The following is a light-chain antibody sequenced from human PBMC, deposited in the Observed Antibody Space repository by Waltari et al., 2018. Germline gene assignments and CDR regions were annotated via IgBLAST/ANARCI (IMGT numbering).Light chain of an antibody. J-gene: IGKJ2*01. V-gene: IGKV3-15*01. CDR2: GAS. CDR3: QQYNNWRT. CDR1: QSIARN. Sequence: EVLMTQSPPTLSVSPGERATLSCRASQSIARNLAWYQQKRGQAPRLLIYGASTRATDVPDRFSGSGSGTEFTLTISSLQSEDFAVYYCQQYNNWRTFGQGTKLEIK.